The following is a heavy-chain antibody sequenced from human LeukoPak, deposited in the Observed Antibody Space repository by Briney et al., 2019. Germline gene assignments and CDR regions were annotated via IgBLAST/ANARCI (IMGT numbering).Heavy chain of an antibody. D-gene: IGHD3-22*01. Sequence: GGSLRLSCAASGFTFSSYAMSWVRQAPGKGLEWVSAISGSGGSTYYADSVKGRFTISRDNSKNTLYLQMNSLRAEDTAVYHCAKDRYYYDSSGATFDYWGQGILVTVSS. J-gene: IGHJ4*02. V-gene: IGHV3-23*01. CDR2: ISGSGGST. CDR1: GFTFSSYA. CDR3: AKDRYYYDSSGATFDY.